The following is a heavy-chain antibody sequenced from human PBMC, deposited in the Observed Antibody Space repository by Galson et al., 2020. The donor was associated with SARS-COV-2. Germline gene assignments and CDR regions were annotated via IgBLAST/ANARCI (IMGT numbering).Heavy chain of an antibody. CDR1: AFTFSSYA. Sequence: GESLKISCAASAFTFSSYAMHWVRQAPGKGLEWVSSISGSGGSTYYADSVKGRFTISRDNSKNTLYLQMTSLRAEDTAVYYCAKTGGSSWYQFDYWGQGTLVTVSS. V-gene: IGHV3-23*01. CDR2: ISGSGGST. CDR3: AKTGGSSWYQFDY. D-gene: IGHD6-13*01. J-gene: IGHJ4*02.